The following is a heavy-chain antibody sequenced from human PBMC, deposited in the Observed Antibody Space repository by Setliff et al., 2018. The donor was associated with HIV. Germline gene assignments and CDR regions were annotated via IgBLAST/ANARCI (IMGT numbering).Heavy chain of an antibody. CDR1: GGSISTSTYY. CDR3: AKEDSSTTSCPFDY. V-gene: IGHV3-23*01. D-gene: IGHD2-2*01. Sequence: ETLSLTCAVSGGSISTSTYYWGWVRQAPGKGLEWVSGISGSGGSTYYADSVKGRFIISRDNSKNTVYLQMNSLRAEDTAVYYCAKEDSSTTSCPFDYWGQGSQVTVSS. J-gene: IGHJ4*02. CDR2: ISGSGGST.